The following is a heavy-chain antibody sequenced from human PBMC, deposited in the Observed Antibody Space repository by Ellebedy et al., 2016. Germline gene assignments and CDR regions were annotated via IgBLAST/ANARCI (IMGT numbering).Heavy chain of an antibody. CDR1: GNSFTRYG. CDR3: ARDPPTGAGWYIDL. D-gene: IGHD7-27*01. J-gene: IGHJ2*01. CDR2: INAGNGDT. Sequence: ASVKVSCKASGNSFTRYGLHWVRQAPGQRLAWMGWINAGNGDTKYAQKIKGRVTITWNTSASTGYMELSSLRAEDTAVYYCARDPPTGAGWYIDLWGRGTLVTVSS. V-gene: IGHV1-3*01.